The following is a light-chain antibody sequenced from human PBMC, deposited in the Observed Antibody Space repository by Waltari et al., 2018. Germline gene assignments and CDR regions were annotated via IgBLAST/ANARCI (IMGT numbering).Light chain of an antibody. CDR2: DVS. CDR3: NSYTRKTASVV. V-gene: IGLV2-14*01. CDR1: SSHRGVFNY. J-gene: IGLJ3*02. Sequence: QSALTQPASVSGSPGQSITIPCFGTSSHRGVFNYVSWYQPYPGKAPKLMIYDVSKRPSGVSDRFSGSKSDNTASLTISGLRAEDEADYYCNSYTRKTASVVFGGGTKLTVL.